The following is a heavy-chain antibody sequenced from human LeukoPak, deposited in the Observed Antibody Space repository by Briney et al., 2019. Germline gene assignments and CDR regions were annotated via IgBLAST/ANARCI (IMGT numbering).Heavy chain of an antibody. J-gene: IGHJ4*02. CDR1: GFTFSSYW. Sequence: PGGSLRLSCTASGFTFSSYWMSWVRQAPGKGLEWVANIKEDGSEKYHVDSVKGRFTISRDNAKKSLYLQMNSLRAEDTAVYYCARESYNWNYASDYWGQGTLVTVSS. CDR2: IKEDGSEK. CDR3: ARESYNWNYASDY. V-gene: IGHV3-7*05. D-gene: IGHD1-7*01.